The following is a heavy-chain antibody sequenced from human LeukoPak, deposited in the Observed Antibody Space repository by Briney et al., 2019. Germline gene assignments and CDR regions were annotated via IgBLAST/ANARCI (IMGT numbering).Heavy chain of an antibody. CDR2: MNPNSGNT. Sequence: ASVKVSCKASGYTFSASLLHWVRQAPGQPLEWMGWMNPNSGNTGYAQKFQGRVTMTRNTSISTAYMELSSLRSEDTAVYYCARDKASRFLEWLSANWFDPWGQGTLVTVSS. D-gene: IGHD3-3*01. J-gene: IGHJ5*02. V-gene: IGHV1-8*02. CDR3: ARDKASRFLEWLSANWFDP. CDR1: GYTFSASL.